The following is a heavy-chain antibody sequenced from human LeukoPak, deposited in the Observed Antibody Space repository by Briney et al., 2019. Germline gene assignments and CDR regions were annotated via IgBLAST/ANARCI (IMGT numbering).Heavy chain of an antibody. D-gene: IGHD3-10*01. CDR2: ISYDGSNK. V-gene: IGHV3-30*04. CDR3: AKASYGSGSYAGDY. CDR1: GFTFSSYA. J-gene: IGHJ4*02. Sequence: GGSLRLSCAASGFTFSSYAMHWVRQAPGKGLEWVAVISYDGSNKYYADSVKGRFTISRDNSKNTLYLQMNSLRAEDTAVYYCAKASYGSGSYAGDYWGQGTLVTVSS.